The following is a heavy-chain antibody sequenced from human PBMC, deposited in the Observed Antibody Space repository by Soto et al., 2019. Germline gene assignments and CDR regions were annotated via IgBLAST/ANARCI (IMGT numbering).Heavy chain of an antibody. J-gene: IGHJ6*02. CDR2: IYYSGST. D-gene: IGHD2-21*02. V-gene: IGHV4-31*03. CDR1: GASISSHNYY. CDR3: ARVCGGDCHNGMDV. Sequence: SETPSLTCSVSGASISSHNYYWAWIRQHPGKGLEWIGYIYYSGSTYYNPSLKSRVTISVDTSKNQFSLKLSSVTAADTAVYYCARVCGGDCHNGMDVWGQGTTVTVSS.